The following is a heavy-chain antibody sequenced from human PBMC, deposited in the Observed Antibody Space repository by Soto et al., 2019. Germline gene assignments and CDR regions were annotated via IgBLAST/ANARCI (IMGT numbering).Heavy chain of an antibody. V-gene: IGHV3-23*01. Sequence: EVQLLESGGGLVQPGGSLRLSCAASGFTFSSYAMNWVRQAPGKGLEWVSAISGSGGSTYYADSVKGRFTISRDNSKNTLYLQMNSPRAEDTSVYYCAKEVYCSSTSCYDYMDVWGKGTRVTVAS. CDR3: AKEVYCSSTSCYDYMDV. CDR2: ISGSGGST. D-gene: IGHD2-2*01. J-gene: IGHJ6*03. CDR1: GFTFSSYA.